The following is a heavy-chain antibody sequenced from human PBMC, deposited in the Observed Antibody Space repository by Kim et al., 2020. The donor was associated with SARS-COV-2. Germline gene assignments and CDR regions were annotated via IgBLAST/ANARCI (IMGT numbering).Heavy chain of an antibody. Sequence: DSVKGRFTTPRDNANNSLYLQMNSLRAEDTAVYYCARDTYYYGSGSYLDYWGQGTLVTVSS. J-gene: IGHJ4*02. V-gene: IGHV3-11*04. CDR3: ARDTYYYGSGSYLDY. D-gene: IGHD3-10*01.